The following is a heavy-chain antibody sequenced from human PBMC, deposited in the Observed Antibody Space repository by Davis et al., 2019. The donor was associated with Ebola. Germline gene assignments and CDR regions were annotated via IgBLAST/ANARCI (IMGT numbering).Heavy chain of an antibody. CDR3: AKKYHNSWPGFDY. D-gene: IGHD6-13*01. V-gene: IGHV3-23*01. CDR2: VSGTDGSP. CDR1: GFTFSTND. J-gene: IGHJ4*02. Sequence: GESLKIPCAASGFTFSTNDMSWVRQAPGKGLEWVSGVSGTDGSPSYADSVRGRFTISRDDSKNTLYLQMNYLRAEDTALYYCAKKYHNSWPGFDYWGQRALVTVSS.